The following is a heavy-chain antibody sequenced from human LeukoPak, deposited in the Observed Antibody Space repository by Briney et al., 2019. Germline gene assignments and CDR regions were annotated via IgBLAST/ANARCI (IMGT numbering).Heavy chain of an antibody. CDR2: NYYTGTT. D-gene: IGHD3-10*01. CDR1: GGSVSSGSYG. Sequence: PSETLSPTWTVAGGSVSSGSYGWSWIRQPPGKGLEWIGYNYYTGTTNYNPSLKSRVTMSVDTSKNEFSLKLSSVTASDTAVYYCARDLFGSGHFLQESPWGQGTLVTVSS. V-gene: IGHV4-61*01. CDR3: ARDLFGSGHFLQESP. J-gene: IGHJ5*02.